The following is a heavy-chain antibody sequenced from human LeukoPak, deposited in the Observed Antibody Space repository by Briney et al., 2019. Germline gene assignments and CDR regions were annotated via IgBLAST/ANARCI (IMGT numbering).Heavy chain of an antibody. Sequence: AASVKVSCKASGYTFTSYAMHCVRQAPGQRLEWMGWINAGNGNTKYSQKFQGRVTITRDTSASTAYMELSSLRSEDTAVYYCARTSRTYYYDSSGYYYLGYWGQGTLVTVSS. V-gene: IGHV1-3*01. CDR2: INAGNGNT. CDR3: ARTSRTYYYDSSGYYYLGY. J-gene: IGHJ4*02. CDR1: GYTFTSYA. D-gene: IGHD3-22*01.